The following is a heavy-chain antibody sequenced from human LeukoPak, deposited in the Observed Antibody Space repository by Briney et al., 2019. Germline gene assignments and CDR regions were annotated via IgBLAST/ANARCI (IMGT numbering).Heavy chain of an antibody. CDR2: IYYSGST. CDR1: GGSISSYY. J-gene: IGHJ4*02. D-gene: IGHD3-3*01. V-gene: IGHV4-59*01. CDR3: ARAGPMFGVVVFDY. Sequence: NPSETLSLNCTVSGGSISSYYWSWIRQPPGKGLEWIGYIYYSGSTDYNPSLKSRVTISVDTSKNQFSLKLSSVTAADTAVYYCARAGPMFGVVVFDYWGQGTLVTVSS.